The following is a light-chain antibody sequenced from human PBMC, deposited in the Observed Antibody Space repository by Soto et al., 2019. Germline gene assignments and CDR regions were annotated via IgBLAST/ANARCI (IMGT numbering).Light chain of an antibody. CDR1: QSVSSY. Sequence: EIVLTQSPGTLSLSPGERATLSCRASQSVSSYLAWYQQKPGQAPRLLIYGTYIRATGIPARFSGSGFGTEFTLTISSLQPEDFAVYYCEQYNNWFSITFGQGTRLEIK. CDR2: GTY. V-gene: IGKV3-15*01. CDR3: EQYNNWFSIT. J-gene: IGKJ5*01.